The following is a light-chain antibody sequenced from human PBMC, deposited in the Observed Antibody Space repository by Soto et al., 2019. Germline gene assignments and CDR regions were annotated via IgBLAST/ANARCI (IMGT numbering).Light chain of an antibody. J-gene: IGKJ4*01. CDR2: AAS. Sequence: AIQLTQSPSSLSASVGDRVTIACRASQGISGPLGWYQQKPGKAPQLLISAASNLESGVPSRFSGSGSGTDSNLPISSLQPEDFAIKYYQHFNNYPPTFGGGTMVSIK. CDR3: QHFNNYPPT. CDR1: QGISGP. V-gene: IGKV1D-13*01.